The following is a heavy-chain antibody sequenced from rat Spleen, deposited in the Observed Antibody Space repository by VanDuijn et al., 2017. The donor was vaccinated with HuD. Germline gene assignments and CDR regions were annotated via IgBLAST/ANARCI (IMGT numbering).Heavy chain of an antibody. D-gene: IGHD5-1*01. CDR3: ARHSNWDY. CDR2: ISTGGGNT. Sequence: EVQLVESGGGLVQPGRSLKLSCAASGFILNNYGMAWVRQAPTKGLEWVASISTGGGNTYYRDSVKGRFTISRDNAKSTLYLQMDSLRSEDTATYYCARHSNWDYWGQGVMVTVSS. J-gene: IGHJ2*01. CDR1: GFILNNYG. V-gene: IGHV5S13*01.